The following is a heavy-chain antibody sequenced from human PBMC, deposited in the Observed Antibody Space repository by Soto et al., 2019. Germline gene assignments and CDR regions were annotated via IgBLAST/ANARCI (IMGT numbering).Heavy chain of an antibody. V-gene: IGHV1-69*13. J-gene: IGHJ6*02. D-gene: IGHD2-2*01. Sequence: SVKVSCKASGGTFSSYAISWVRQAPGQGLEWMGGIIPIFGTANYAQKFQGRVTITADESTSTAYLELSRLRFDDAAVYFCARERYQVISDGMDVWGQGTTVTVS. CDR1: GGTFSSYA. CDR3: ARERYQVISDGMDV. CDR2: IIPIFGTA.